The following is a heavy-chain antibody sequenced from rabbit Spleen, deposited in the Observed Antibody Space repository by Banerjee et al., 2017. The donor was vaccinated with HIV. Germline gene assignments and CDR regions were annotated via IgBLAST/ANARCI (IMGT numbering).Heavy chain of an antibody. Sequence: QSLEESGGGLVTPGASLTLTCTASGFSFSNDYWIFWVRQAPGKGLEWIGYIDPLFGITYYANWVNGRFSISRENAQNTVFLQMTSLTAADTATYFCARDGTGGSYFALWGPGTLVTVS. V-gene: IGHV1S40*01. CDR2: IDPLFGIT. J-gene: IGHJ4*01. D-gene: IGHD8-1*01. CDR1: GFSFSNDYW. CDR3: ARDGTGGSYFAL.